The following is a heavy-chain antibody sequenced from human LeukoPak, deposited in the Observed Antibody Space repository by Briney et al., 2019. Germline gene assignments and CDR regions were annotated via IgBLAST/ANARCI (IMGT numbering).Heavy chain of an antibody. CDR2: IYYSGST. Sequence: SETLSLTCTVSGGSISSYYWSWIRQPPGKGLEWIGYIYYSGSTNYNPSPKSRVTISVDTSKNQFSLKLSSVTAADTAVYYCARIRFLEWFFDYWGQGTPVTVSS. D-gene: IGHD3-3*01. V-gene: IGHV4-59*01. J-gene: IGHJ4*02. CDR1: GGSISSYY. CDR3: ARIRFLEWFFDY.